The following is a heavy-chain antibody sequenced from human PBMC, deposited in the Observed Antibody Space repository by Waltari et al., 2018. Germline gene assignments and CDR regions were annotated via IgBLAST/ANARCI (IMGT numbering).Heavy chain of an antibody. V-gene: IGHV4-38-2*02. Sequence: QVQLHESGPGLVKPSETLSLTCTVSGYSISSGYYWGWIRQPPGKGLEWIGSIYHSGSTYYNPSLKSRVTISVDTSKNQFSLKLSSVTAADTAVYYCARVGCSSTSCYTSFDYWGQGTLVTVSS. CDR3: ARVGCSSTSCYTSFDY. D-gene: IGHD2-2*02. CDR2: IYHSGST. CDR1: GYSISSGYY. J-gene: IGHJ4*02.